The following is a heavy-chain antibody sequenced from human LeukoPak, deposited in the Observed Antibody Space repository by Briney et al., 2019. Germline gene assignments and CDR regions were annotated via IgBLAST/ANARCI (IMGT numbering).Heavy chain of an antibody. Sequence: RPGGSLRLSCATSGFTFSTSGMHWVRQAPGRGLEYVSAISSNGGSTYYANSVKGRSTISRDNSKNTLYLQMGGLRAEDMAVYYCTRGPGYDYVWGSYRADYWGQGTLVTVSS. V-gene: IGHV3-64*01. CDR3: TRGPGYDYVWGSYRADY. J-gene: IGHJ4*02. CDR1: GFTFSTSG. CDR2: ISSNGGST. D-gene: IGHD3-16*02.